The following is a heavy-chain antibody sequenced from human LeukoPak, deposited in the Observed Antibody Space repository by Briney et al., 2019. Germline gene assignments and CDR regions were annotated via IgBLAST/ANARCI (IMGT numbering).Heavy chain of an antibody. CDR3: AKDKGSNYYDSSGYLDY. CDR2: ISWNSGSI. Sequence: PGGSLRLSCAAPGFTFYDYAMHWVRQAPGKGLEWGSGISWNSGSIGYADSVKGRFTISRDNAKNSLYLQMNSLRAEDMALYYCAKDKGSNYYDSSGYLDYWGQGTLVTVSS. CDR1: GFTFYDYA. J-gene: IGHJ4*02. V-gene: IGHV3-9*03. D-gene: IGHD3-22*01.